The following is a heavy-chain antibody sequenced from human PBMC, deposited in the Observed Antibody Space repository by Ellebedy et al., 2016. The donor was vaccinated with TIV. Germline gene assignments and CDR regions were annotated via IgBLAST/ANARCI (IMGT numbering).Heavy chain of an antibody. D-gene: IGHD3-3*01. V-gene: IGHV1-3*04. CDR2: INTGNGNT. Sequence: ASVKVSXXASGHRFTTYGIHWVRQAPGQRLEWMGWINTGNGNTKYSQKLQGRVTITRDTSATTAYMELSSLMSEDTAVYYCATREWQDPMDVWGQGTTVTVSS. CDR3: ATREWQDPMDV. J-gene: IGHJ6*02. CDR1: GHRFTTYG.